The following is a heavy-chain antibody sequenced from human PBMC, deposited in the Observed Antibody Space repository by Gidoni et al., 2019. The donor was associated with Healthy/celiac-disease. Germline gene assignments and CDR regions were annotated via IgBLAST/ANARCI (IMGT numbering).Heavy chain of an antibody. V-gene: IGHV4-30-2*01. CDR3: ARAGGSTIFGVVFQDRRWWFDP. Sequence: QLQLQESGSGLVKPSQTLSLTCAVSGGSISSGGYSWSWIRQPPGKGLEWIGYIYHSGSTYYNPSLKSRVTISVDRSKNQFSLKLSSVTAADTAVYYCARAGGSTIFGVVFQDRRWWFDPWGQGTLVTVSS. CDR2: IYHSGST. D-gene: IGHD3-3*01. CDR1: GGSISSGGYS. J-gene: IGHJ5*02.